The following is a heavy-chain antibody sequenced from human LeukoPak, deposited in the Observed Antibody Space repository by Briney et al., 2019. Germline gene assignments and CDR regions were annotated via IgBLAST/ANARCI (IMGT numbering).Heavy chain of an antibody. CDR2: IYYSGST. Sequence: SETLSLTCTVSGGSISSYYWSWIRQPPGKGLKWIGYIYYSGSTNYNPSLKSRVTISVDTSKNQFSLKLSSVTAADTAVYYCARDPGYSYGPGHFDYWGQGTLVTVSS. D-gene: IGHD5-18*01. CDR1: GGSISSYY. V-gene: IGHV4-59*01. CDR3: ARDPGYSYGPGHFDY. J-gene: IGHJ4*02.